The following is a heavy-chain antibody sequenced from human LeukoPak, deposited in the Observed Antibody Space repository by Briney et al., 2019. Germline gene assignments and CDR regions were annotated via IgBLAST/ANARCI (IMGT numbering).Heavy chain of an antibody. D-gene: IGHD6-13*01. Sequence: ASVKVSCKASGYTFTGYYMHWVRQAPGQGLEWMGCFNPNSGDSNYAQKFQGRVTMTRDTSISTAYMELRSLRSDDTAVYYCAREGGHGYITPRPNGYYYYGMDVWGQGTTVTVPS. CDR1: GYTFTGYY. V-gene: IGHV1-2*02. CDR3: AREGGHGYITPRPNGYYYYGMDV. J-gene: IGHJ6*02. CDR2: FNPNSGDS.